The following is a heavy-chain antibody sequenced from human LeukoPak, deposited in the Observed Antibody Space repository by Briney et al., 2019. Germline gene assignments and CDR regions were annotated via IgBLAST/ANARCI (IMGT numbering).Heavy chain of an antibody. V-gene: IGHV3-23*01. D-gene: IGHD3-22*01. CDR3: AKTPLTYYFDSSGYEFDY. CDR2: ITASGGNT. CDR1: GFTFSKYA. J-gene: IGHJ4*02. Sequence: GGSLRLSCAASGFTFSKYAMTWVRQAPGKGLEWVSAITASGGNTYYADSVKGRFTISRGSSKNTLYLQMNSLRAEDTAVYYCAKTPLTYYFDSSGYEFDYWGQGTLVTVSS.